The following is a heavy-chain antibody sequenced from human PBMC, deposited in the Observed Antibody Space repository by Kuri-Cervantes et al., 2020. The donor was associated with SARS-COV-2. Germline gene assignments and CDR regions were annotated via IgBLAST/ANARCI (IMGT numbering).Heavy chain of an antibody. V-gene: IGHV1-2*02. CDR3: ANTLAVALNPFDF. CDR2: INPDSGGT. CDR1: GFTFSSYD. D-gene: IGHD6-19*01. Sequence: GESLKISCAASGFTFSSYDMHWVRQAPGQGLEWMGWINPDSGGTNYAQMFQGRVTMTRDTSISTAYMELKRLRSDDTAVYYCANTLAVALNPFDFWGQGSLVTVSS. J-gene: IGHJ4*02.